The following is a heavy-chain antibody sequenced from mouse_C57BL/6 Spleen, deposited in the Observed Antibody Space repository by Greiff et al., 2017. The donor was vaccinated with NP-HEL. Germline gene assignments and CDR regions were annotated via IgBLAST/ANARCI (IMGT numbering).Heavy chain of an antibody. Sequence: VQLQQPGAELVKPGASVKLSCKASGYTFTSYWMHWVKQRPGQGLEWIGMIHPNSGSTNYNEKFKSKATLTVDKSSSTAYMQLSSLTSEDSAVYYCARSSYYGSSYFAYWGQGTLVTVSA. CDR1: GYTFTSYW. CDR2: IHPNSGST. CDR3: ARSSYYGSSYFAY. J-gene: IGHJ3*01. V-gene: IGHV1-64*01. D-gene: IGHD1-1*01.